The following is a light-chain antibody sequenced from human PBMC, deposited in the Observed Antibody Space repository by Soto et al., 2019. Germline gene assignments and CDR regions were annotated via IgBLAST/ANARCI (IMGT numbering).Light chain of an antibody. V-gene: IGKV1-5*01. J-gene: IGKJ2*01. CDR2: DVS. Sequence: DIQMTQSPSALYASVGDRVSITCRASQSFSTFLAWYQQRQGRAPKLLIYDVSSLENGVPSRFSGSGSGTKFTLTISSLQPDDSAIYYCQQYNRSSYTFGQGTKLEI. CDR3: QQYNRSSYT. CDR1: QSFSTF.